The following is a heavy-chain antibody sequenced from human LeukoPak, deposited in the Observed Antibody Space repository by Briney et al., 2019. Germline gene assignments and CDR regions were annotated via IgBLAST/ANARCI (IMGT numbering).Heavy chain of an antibody. J-gene: IGHJ4*02. CDR2: ISYDGSNK. D-gene: IGHD2/OR15-2a*01. CDR1: GFTFSSYA. CDR3: ARQRDTGFSMDY. Sequence: LGGSLRLSCAASGFTFSSYAMHWVRQAPGKGLEWVAVISYDGSNKYYADSVKGRFTISRDNSKNTLYLQMNSLRAEDTAVYYCARQRDTGFSMDYWGQGTLVTVSS. V-gene: IGHV3-30-3*01.